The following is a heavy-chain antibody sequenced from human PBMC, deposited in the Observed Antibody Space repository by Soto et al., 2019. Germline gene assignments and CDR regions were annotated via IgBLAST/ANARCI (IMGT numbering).Heavy chain of an antibody. CDR2: IHYSGGT. D-gene: IGHD3-10*01. V-gene: IGHV4-59*02. CDR1: GASVSTYS. CDR3: ARGGASGSALINWLAP. J-gene: IGHJ5*02. Sequence: SETLSLTCSVTGASVSTYSWSWIRQSPGKGLEWIGYIHYSGGTNYTTSLRSRVTISVDTSKNQLSLNLTPLTAADPAVYYCARGGASGSALINWLAPWGQGPLVAVSS.